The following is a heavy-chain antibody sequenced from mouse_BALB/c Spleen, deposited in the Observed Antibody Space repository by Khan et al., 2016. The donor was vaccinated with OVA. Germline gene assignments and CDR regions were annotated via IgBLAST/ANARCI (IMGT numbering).Heavy chain of an antibody. J-gene: IGHJ2*01. V-gene: IGHV1S137*01. D-gene: IGHD2-3*01. CDR2: ISTYSGNT. Sequence: QVQLQQSGPELVRPGVSVKISCKGSGYTFTDYAMHWVKQSHAKSLEWIGLISTYSGNTNYKQKFKGKATMTVDKSSSPASMELARLTSEYSAISYCARRADDGYYDYWGQGTTLTVSS. CDR3: ARRADDGYYDY. CDR1: GYTFTDYA.